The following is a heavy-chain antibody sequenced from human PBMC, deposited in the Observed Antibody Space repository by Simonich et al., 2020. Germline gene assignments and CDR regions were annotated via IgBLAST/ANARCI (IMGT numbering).Heavy chain of an antibody. CDR1: GYTFTGSY. CDR3: ARDLRGSYYYYYYMDV. CDR2: ITPNIGGT. V-gene: IGHV1-2*02. J-gene: IGHJ6*03. Sequence: QVQLVQSGAEVKKPGASVKVSCKASGYTFTGSYMHWVRRAPGQGIEGMGGITPNIGGTNYEQKFQGRVTMTRDTPISTAYMELGRLRSDDTAVYYCARDLRGSYYYYYYMDVWGKGTTVTVSS. D-gene: IGHD1-26*01.